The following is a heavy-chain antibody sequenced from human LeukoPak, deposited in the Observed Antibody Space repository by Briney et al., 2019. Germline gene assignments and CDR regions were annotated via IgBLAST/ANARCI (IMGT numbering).Heavy chain of an antibody. CDR1: GFSFSDYC. CDR3: VRGDYFGVGNSDY. Sequence: GGSLRLSFAASGFSFSDYCMSWIRQAPGKGLEWISFITGSADSMYYADSVKGRFIISRDNAKNSLYLQMDSLRGEDTAVYYCVRGDYFGVGNSDYWGQGTLVMVSS. J-gene: IGHJ4*02. D-gene: IGHD3-3*01. CDR2: ITGSADSM. V-gene: IGHV3-11*01.